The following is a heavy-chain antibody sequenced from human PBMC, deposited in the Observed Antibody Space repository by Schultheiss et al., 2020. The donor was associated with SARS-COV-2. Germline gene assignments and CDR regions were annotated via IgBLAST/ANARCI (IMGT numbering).Heavy chain of an antibody. Sequence: GGSLRLSCAASGFTFSSYSMNWVRQAPGKGLEWVSGINWNGGSTGYADSVKGRFTISRDNAKNSLYLQMNSLRAEDTALYHCARGERNFDYWGQGTLVTVSS. V-gene: IGHV3-20*01. J-gene: IGHJ4*02. CDR1: GFTFSSYS. CDR3: ARGERNFDY. CDR2: INWNGGST. D-gene: IGHD1-26*01.